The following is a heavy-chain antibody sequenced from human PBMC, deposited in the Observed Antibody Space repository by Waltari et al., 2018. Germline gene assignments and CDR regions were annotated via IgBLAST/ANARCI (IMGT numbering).Heavy chain of an antibody. CDR3: ARDLSSGYDPNRPYYYYGMDV. CDR2: IYSGGSK. J-gene: IGHJ6*02. Sequence: EVQLVESGGGLVQPGGSLRLSCAASGFTVSSNYMSWVRQAPGKGLEWVSGIYSGGSKYYADTVKGRFTISRHNSKNTLYLQMNSLRAEDTAVYYCARDLSSGYDPNRPYYYYGMDVWGQGTTVTVSS. V-gene: IGHV3-53*04. D-gene: IGHD5-12*01. CDR1: GFTVSSNY.